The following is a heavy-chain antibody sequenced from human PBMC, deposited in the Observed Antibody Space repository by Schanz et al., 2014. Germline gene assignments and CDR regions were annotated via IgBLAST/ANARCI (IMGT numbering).Heavy chain of an antibody. CDR2: IIPILGIA. V-gene: IGHV1-69*02. J-gene: IGHJ4*02. D-gene: IGHD6-13*01. CDR1: GGTFSSYT. Sequence: QVQLVQSEAEVKKPGSSVNVSCKASGGTFSSYTISWVRQAPGQGLEWMGRIIPILGIANYAQNFQGRVTITADKSTFTAYMDVSSLRSEDTAVYYCASSGAGYSSSWDFDYWGQGTLVTVSS. CDR3: ASSGAGYSSSWDFDY.